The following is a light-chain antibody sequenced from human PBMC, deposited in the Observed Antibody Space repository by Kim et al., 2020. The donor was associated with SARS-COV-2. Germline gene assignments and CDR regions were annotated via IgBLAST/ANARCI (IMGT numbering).Light chain of an antibody. J-gene: IGLJ2*01. V-gene: IGLV2-14*03. CDR3: CSYARSGTLI. CDR1: SSDVGNYNY. CDR2: DVT. Sequence: GQSITSACTGTSSDVGNYNYVSWYQHHPGEAPKVMIYDVTKRPSGVSNRFFGSKSGNTASLTISGLQTEDEADYYCCSYARSGTLIFGGGTQLTVL.